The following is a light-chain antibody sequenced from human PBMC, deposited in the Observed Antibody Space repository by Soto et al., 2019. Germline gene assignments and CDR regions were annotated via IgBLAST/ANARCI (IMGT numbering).Light chain of an antibody. J-gene: IGKJ2*01. V-gene: IGKV1-39*01. CDR1: QTIGTN. CDR3: QQSYTTVYT. Sequence: DLQMTQSPSSLSASVGDRVTITCRASQTIGTNLNWYHQKPGKAPALLIYDASTLQSGVPSRFSGLGSGTDFTLTITSLQPEDSATYYCQQSYTTVYTFGQGTKVEIK. CDR2: DAS.